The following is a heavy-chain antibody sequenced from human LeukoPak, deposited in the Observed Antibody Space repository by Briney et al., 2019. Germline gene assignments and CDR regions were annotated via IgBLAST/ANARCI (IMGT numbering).Heavy chain of an antibody. CDR3: AREGYESCLDY. CDR2: ISYDGSNK. Sequence: GGSLRLSCAASGFTFSSYAMHWVRQAPGKGLEWVAVISYDGSNKYYADSVKGRFTISRDNSKNTLYLQMNSLRAEDTAVYYCAREGYESCLDYRGQGTLVTVSS. CDR1: GFTFSSYA. J-gene: IGHJ4*02. D-gene: IGHD5-12*01. V-gene: IGHV3-30*04.